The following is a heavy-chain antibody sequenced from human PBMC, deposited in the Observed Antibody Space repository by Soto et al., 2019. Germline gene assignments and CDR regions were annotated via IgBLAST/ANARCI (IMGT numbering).Heavy chain of an antibody. J-gene: IGHJ4*02. Sequence: GGSLRLSCAASGFTFSSYAMTWVRQAPGKGLEWVSSIGGGGADTYYADSVKGRFTISRDNSKDTLYLQMNSLRAEDTAVYYCARAACGCSSPGCVNWGQGTLVTVSS. CDR3: ARAACGCSSPGCVN. CDR2: IGGGGADT. V-gene: IGHV3-23*01. D-gene: IGHD2-2*01. CDR1: GFTFSSYA.